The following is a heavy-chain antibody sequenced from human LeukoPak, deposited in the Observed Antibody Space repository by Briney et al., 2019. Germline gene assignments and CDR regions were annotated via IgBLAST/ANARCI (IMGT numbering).Heavy chain of an antibody. J-gene: IGHJ5*02. CDR2: ISGSGAGT. CDR3: AKGPLYYYGDNAWFGP. CDR1: GFAFTSYA. D-gene: IGHD4-17*01. V-gene: IGHV3-23*01. Sequence: GGSLRLSCAASGFAFTSYAMNWVRQAPGEGLEWVSGISGSGAGTYYADSVKGRFTISRDNSKNMLFLQMNSLRAEDTAVYYCAKGPLYYYGDNAWFGPWGQGTLVTVSS.